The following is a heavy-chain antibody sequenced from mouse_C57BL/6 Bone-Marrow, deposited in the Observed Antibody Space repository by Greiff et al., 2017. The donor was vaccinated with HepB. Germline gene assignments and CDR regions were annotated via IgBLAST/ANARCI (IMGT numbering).Heavy chain of an antibody. CDR3: ARHRRYAMDY. CDR2: ISNLAYSI. Sequence: EVKLMESGGGLVQPGGSLKLSCAASGFTFSDYGMAWVRQAPRKGPEWVAFISNLAYSIYYADTVTGRFTISRENAKNTLYLEMRSLRSEDTAMYYCARHRRYAMDYWGQGTSVTVSS. J-gene: IGHJ4*01. CDR1: GFTFSDYG. V-gene: IGHV5-15*01.